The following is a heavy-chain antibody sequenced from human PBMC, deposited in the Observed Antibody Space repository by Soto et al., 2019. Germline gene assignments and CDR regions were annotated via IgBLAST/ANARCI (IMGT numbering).Heavy chain of an antibody. D-gene: IGHD6-13*01. J-gene: IGHJ4*01. CDR2: THHSRGT. V-gene: IGHV4-4*02. Sequence: SETLSLTCAVSDDSIIGTHWWSWVRRPPGKGLEFIGETHHSRGTNYNPSLRSRVTMSLDKSKNQLSLILYSVTAADTGVYYCARYSAASGTYYFDYWGQGTLVTSPQ. CDR1: DDSIIGTHW. CDR3: ARYSAASGTYYFDY.